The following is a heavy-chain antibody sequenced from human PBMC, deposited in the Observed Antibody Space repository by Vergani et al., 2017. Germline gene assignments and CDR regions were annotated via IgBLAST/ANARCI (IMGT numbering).Heavy chain of an antibody. V-gene: IGHV3-30*02. CDR2: IRYDGSRR. CDR1: GFTLSEYG. J-gene: IGHJ4*02. CDR3: VKGKGTFEN. D-gene: IGHD1-7*01. Sequence: QVQLVESGGDVVQPGGSLRLSCAASGFTLSEYGIHWVRQAPGKGPNWVAFIRYDGSRRDYGESVKGRFTISRDNSKNMVYIQMNSLRPEDTAVYDCVKGKGTFENWVQGTLVTVSS.